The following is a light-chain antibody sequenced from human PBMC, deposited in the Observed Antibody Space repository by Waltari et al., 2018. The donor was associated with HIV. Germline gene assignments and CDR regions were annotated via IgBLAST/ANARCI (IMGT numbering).Light chain of an antibody. J-gene: IGKJ1*01. Sequence: VMTQSPDSLAVSLGERATINCKSSQSVLFSSNNKNYLAWYQQKPGQPPKLLIYWASTRESGVPDRFSGSGSGTDFTLTISTLQAEDVAIYYCQQYYSSPPTFGQGTKVEIK. CDR2: WAS. CDR1: QSVLFSSNNKNY. CDR3: QQYYSSPPT. V-gene: IGKV4-1*01.